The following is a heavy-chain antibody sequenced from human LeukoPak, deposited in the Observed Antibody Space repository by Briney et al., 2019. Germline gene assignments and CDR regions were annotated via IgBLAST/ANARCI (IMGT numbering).Heavy chain of an antibody. V-gene: IGHV4-39*07. CDR3: ARDAEYSSSSAAFDI. J-gene: IGHJ3*02. CDR2: IYYSGST. D-gene: IGHD6-6*01. CDR1: GGSISSSSYY. Sequence: SETLSLTCTVSGGSISSSSYYWGWIRQPPGKGLEWIGSIYYSGSTYYNPSLKSRVTISVDRSKNQFSLKLSSVTAADTAVYYCARDAEYSSSSAAFDIRGQGTMVTVSS.